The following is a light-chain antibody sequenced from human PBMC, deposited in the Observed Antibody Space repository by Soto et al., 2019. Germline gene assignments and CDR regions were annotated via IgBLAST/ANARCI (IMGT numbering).Light chain of an antibody. CDR3: QQYNNWPLT. J-gene: IGKJ4*01. CDR2: GAS. CDR1: QSVSSN. V-gene: IGKV3-15*01. Sequence: EIVVTQSPATLSVSPGERATLSCRASQSVSSNLAWYMQKPGQAPRLLIYGASTRATGIPARFSGSGSGTECTLTISSLQSEEFAGYYCQQYNNWPLTFGGGTKVEIK.